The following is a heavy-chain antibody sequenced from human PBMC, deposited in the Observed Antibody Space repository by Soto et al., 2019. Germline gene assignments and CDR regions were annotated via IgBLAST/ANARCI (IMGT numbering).Heavy chain of an antibody. V-gene: IGHV3-21*04. CDR1: GCTFSSYS. Sequence: GGLRLTGSASGCTFSSYSMNWVRQAPGKGLEWVSSISSSSSYIYYADSVKGRFTISRDNAKNSLYLQMNSLRAEDTAVYYCARKRGYYESSGLDYWGQGTLVTVYS. CDR2: ISSSSSYI. CDR3: ARKRGYYESSGLDY. D-gene: IGHD3-22*01. J-gene: IGHJ4*02.